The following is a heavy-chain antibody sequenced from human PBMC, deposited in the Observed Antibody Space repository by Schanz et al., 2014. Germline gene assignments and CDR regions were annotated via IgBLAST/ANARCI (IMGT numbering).Heavy chain of an antibody. Sequence: EVQLLESGGGLVQPGGSLRLSCAASGFTFSSYAMNWVRQAPGKGLEWVGHSRNKGHSYTSEYAASVKGRFTISRDESESSLYLQMDSLKTEDTAVYYCARRNFYDKSAAFDYWGQGSLVTVSS. J-gene: IGHJ4*02. CDR3: ARRNFYDKSAAFDY. D-gene: IGHD3-9*01. CDR2: SRNKGHSYTS. V-gene: IGHV3-72*01. CDR1: GFTFSSYA.